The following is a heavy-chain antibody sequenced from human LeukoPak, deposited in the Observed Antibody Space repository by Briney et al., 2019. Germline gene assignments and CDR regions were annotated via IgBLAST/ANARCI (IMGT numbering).Heavy chain of an antibody. CDR1: GYTFTSYY. J-gene: IGHJ4*02. CDR2: INPSGGST. V-gene: IGHV1-46*01. D-gene: IGHD2-2*01. Sequence: ASVKVSCKASGYTFTSYYMHWVRQAPGQGLEWMGIINPSGGSTSYAQKFQGRVTMTRDTSTSTVYMELSSLRAEDTAVYYCARDRYCSSTSCYSFDYWGQGTLVTVSS. CDR3: ARDRYCSSTSCYSFDY.